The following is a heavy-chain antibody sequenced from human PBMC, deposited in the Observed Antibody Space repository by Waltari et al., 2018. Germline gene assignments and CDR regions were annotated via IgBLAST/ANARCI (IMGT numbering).Heavy chain of an antibody. CDR3: TRDLYASGGDYFDP. D-gene: IGHD6-19*01. V-gene: IGHV3-21*01. J-gene: IGHJ4*02. CDR1: GSLFGSYY. CDR2: ISGSGRTYI. Sequence: DVQLVESGGGLVKPGGSLSLSCAAPGSLFGSYYMNWVRQAPGKGLEWVASISGSGRTYIFYTDSVNGRFTISRDNAKNSLYLQMNSLSAEDTAVYYCTRDLYASGGDYFDPWGQGTSVTVSS.